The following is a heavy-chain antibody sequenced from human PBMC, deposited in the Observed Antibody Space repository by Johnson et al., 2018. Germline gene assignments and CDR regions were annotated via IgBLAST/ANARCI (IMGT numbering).Heavy chain of an antibody. J-gene: IGHJ6*03. CDR2: IYYSGST. V-gene: IGHV4-59*01. CDR1: GGSISTYY. CDR3: SRALWFGDLHYYMDV. D-gene: IGHD3-10*01. Sequence: QVQLQESGPGLVKPSETLSLACTVSGGSISTYYWSWIRQPPGTGLDYIGNIYYSGSTNYNPSLRSRVTIAVATSKNHFSLKLSSVTAAETAVYYCSRALWFGDLHYYMDVWGKGTTVTVSS.